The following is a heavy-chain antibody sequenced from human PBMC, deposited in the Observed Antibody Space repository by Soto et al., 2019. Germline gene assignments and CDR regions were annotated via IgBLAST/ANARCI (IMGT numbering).Heavy chain of an antibody. D-gene: IGHD2-15*01. V-gene: IGHV4-39*01. CDR1: GGSITSRIYY. CDR3: VGVVTGSTWYSSDN. J-gene: IGHJ4*02. Sequence: QLQLQESGPGLVNASETLSLTCSVSGGSITSRIYYWGWIRQPPGKGLEWVWSMSYGGSTFYKTSFRGRVAMSVDTSKTQFSLNLSSVTAADTAVYYCVGVVTGSTWYSSDNWGQGTLVTVSS. CDR2: MSYGGST.